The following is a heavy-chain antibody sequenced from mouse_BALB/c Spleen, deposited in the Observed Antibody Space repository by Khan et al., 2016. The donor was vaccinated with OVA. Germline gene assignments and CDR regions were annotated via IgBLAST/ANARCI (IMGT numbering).Heavy chain of an antibody. V-gene: IGHV1-4*01. D-gene: IGHD2-1*01. Sequence: QVQLKQSGAELARPGASVKMSCKASGYTFTSYTMHWVKQRPGQGLEWIGYINPSNGYTNYNQKFRDKATLTADKSSSTAYMQLSSLTYEDSAVYYSSSVGPSHANYGAWFAYWGQGTLVTVSA. CDR2: INPSNGYT. CDR3: SSVGPSHANYGAWFAY. J-gene: IGHJ3*01. CDR1: GYTFTSYT.